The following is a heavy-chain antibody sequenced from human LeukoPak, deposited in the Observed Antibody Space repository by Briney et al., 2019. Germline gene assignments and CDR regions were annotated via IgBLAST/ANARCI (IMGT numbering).Heavy chain of an antibody. V-gene: IGHV4-59*01. J-gene: IGHJ4*02. Sequence: SSETLSLTCTVSGGSISNYYWSWIRQPPGKGLEWIGYIYYSGSTNYNPSLKSRVTISVDTSKNQFSLKLSSVTAADTAVYYCARNGLAGSGSPPFDYWGRGTLVTVSS. CDR2: IYYSGST. CDR1: GGSISNYY. D-gene: IGHD3-10*01. CDR3: ARNGLAGSGSPPFDY.